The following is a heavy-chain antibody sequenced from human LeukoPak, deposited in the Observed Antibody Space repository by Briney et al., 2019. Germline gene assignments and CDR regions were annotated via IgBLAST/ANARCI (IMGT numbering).Heavy chain of an antibody. J-gene: IGHJ4*02. CDR2: IRRKAYGGTT. CDR3: TRDNCLQFAYDY. V-gene: IGHV3-49*04. D-gene: IGHD5/OR15-5a*01. Sequence: GGSLRLSCTASGFTVGDYAMSWVRQAAGKGREWVGFIRRKAYGGTTEYAAAVKGRLKISREDDKRIEYMQRESLKTEDTAVYYCTRDNCLQFAYDYWGQGPLVTVSS. CDR1: GFTVGDYA.